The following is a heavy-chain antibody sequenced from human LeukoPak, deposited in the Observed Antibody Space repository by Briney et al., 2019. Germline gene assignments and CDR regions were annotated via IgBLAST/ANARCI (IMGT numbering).Heavy chain of an antibody. CDR2: VSSSGST. V-gene: IGHV4-61*02. J-gene: IGHJ5*02. CDR1: GASISRGTYY. CDR3: ARGSLTVDP. Sequence: PSETLFLTCSVSGASISRGTYYWSWIRQPAGKGLEWIGRVSSSGSTNYNPSLNSRVTISLDTSKNQFSLNLNSVTAADTAVYFCARGSLTVDPWGQGTLVTVSS.